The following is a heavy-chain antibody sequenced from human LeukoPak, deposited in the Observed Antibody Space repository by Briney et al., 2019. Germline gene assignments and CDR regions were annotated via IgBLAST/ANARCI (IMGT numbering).Heavy chain of an antibody. Sequence: GGSLRLSCAASGFTFNTYGMHWVRQAPGKGLEWVAGISSDGTSKDYADSVKGRFTISRDNSKNTMHLQVNSLRAEDTAVYYCAKAAYCTSTSCHFSGYAQRPLDSWGQGTLVTVSS. CDR3: AKAAYCTSTSCHFSGYAQRPLDS. CDR1: GFTFNTYG. V-gene: IGHV3-30*18. D-gene: IGHD2-2*01. CDR2: ISSDGTSK. J-gene: IGHJ4*02.